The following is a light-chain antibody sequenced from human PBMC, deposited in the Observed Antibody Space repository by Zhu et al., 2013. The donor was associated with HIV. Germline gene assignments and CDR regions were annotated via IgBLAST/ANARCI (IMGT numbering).Light chain of an antibody. Sequence: QSALTQPASVSGSPGQSITISCTGTSSDVGGYNYVSWYQQHPGKAPRLLICEVTKRPSGVPDRFSGSKSGNTASLTISGLQAEDEADYYCCSYAGSVVFGGGTKLTVL. CDR2: EVT. CDR3: CSYAGSVV. CDR1: SSDVGGYNY. V-gene: IGLV2-23*02. J-gene: IGLJ2*01.